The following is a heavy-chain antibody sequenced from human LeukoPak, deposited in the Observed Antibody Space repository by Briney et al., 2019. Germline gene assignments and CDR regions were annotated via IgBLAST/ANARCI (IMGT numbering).Heavy chain of an antibody. D-gene: IGHD3-10*01. V-gene: IGHV1-2*02. CDR3: AGGDEKYGSGSYDYHYGMDV. Sequence: ASVKVSCKASGYSFTGYYIHWVRQAPGQGLEWLGWINPNSGGTNYAQKFRGRATVTRDTSINTAYMELARLRSDDTAVYYCAGGDEKYGSGSYDYHYGMDVWGQGTTVTVSS. CDR2: INPNSGGT. J-gene: IGHJ6*02. CDR1: GYSFTGYY.